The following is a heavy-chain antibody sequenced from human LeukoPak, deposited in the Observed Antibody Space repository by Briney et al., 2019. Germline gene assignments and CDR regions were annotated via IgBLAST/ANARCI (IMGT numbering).Heavy chain of an antibody. CDR3: ARGEAVASSAFDY. D-gene: IGHD6-19*01. CDR1: GFTFSTYS. CDR2: ISTGGSTI. V-gene: IGHV3-48*02. J-gene: IGHJ4*02. Sequence: GGSLRLSCAASGFTFSTYSMNWVRQAPGKGLEWVSYISTGGSTIKYADSVKGRFTVSRDNAKNSLYLQMNGLRDEDTAVYYCARGEAVASSAFDYWGQGTLVTVSS.